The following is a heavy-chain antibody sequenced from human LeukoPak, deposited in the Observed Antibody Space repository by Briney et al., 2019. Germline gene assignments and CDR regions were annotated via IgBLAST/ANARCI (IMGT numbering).Heavy chain of an antibody. V-gene: IGHV5-51*01. CDR2: IYPGDSDT. CDR1: GYSFTTYW. J-gene: IGHJ4*02. Sequence: GQSLKISCRGSGYSFTTYWIGWVRQMPGKGLEWMGIIYPGDSDTRYSPSFQGQVTMSADKSINTPYLQWSSLKASDNAMYYCARRQGCSSTSCPPDYWGQGTLVTVSS. D-gene: IGHD2-2*01. CDR3: ARRQGCSSTSCPPDY.